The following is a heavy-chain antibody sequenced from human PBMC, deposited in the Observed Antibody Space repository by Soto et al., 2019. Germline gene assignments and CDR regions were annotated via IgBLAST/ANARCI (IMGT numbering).Heavy chain of an antibody. CDR2: MNPNSGNT. V-gene: IGHV1-8*01. J-gene: IGHJ5*02. CDR1: VYTFTSYD. Sequence: GASVKVSCKASVYTFTSYDINWVRQATGQGLEWMGWMNPNSGNTGYAQKFQGRVTMTRNTSISTAYMELSSLRSEDTAVYYCARVRARYCGGGSCQSGSWFDPWGQGTLVTVSS. CDR3: ARVRARYCGGGSCQSGSWFDP. D-gene: IGHD2-15*01.